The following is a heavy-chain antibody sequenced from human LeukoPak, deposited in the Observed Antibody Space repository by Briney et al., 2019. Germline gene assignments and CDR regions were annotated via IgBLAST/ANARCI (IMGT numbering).Heavy chain of an antibody. V-gene: IGHV4-39*07. CDR3: AREGIDSSPNFDY. D-gene: IGHD6-13*01. Sequence: SETLSLTCTVSGGSISSYYWGWIRQPPGKGLEWIGSIYYSGSTYYNPSLKSRVTISVDTSKNQFSLELSSVTAADTAVYYCAREGIDSSPNFDYWGQGTLVTVSS. J-gene: IGHJ4*02. CDR1: GGSISSYY. CDR2: IYYSGST.